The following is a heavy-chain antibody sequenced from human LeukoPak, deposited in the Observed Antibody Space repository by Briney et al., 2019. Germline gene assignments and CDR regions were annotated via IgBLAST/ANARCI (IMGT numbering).Heavy chain of an antibody. J-gene: IGHJ4*02. CDR1: GFTFSTYW. D-gene: IGHD2-15*01. Sequence: GGSLRLSCVASGFTFSTYWMNWVRQAPGKGLERVGTISPDGSDKYYVDSVKGRFTVSRDNDKTSLYLQINSLRADDTALYFCARGIVVVVGASDHFDYWGQGTLITVSS. V-gene: IGHV3-7*01. CDR2: ISPDGSDK. CDR3: ARGIVVVVGASDHFDY.